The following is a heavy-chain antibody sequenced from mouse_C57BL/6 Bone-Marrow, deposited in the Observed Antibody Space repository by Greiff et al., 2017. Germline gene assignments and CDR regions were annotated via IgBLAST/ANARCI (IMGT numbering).Heavy chain of an antibody. J-gene: IGHJ1*03. Sequence: EVKLVESGGGLVKPGGSLKLSCAASGFTFSSYAMSWVRQTPEKRLEWVATISDGGSYTYYPDNVKGRFTISRDNAKNNLYLQMSQLKAEDTAMYYCARDGGNYYWYFDVWGTGTTVTVSS. V-gene: IGHV5-4*01. CDR2: ISDGGSYT. CDR1: GFTFSSYA. CDR3: ARDGGNYYWYFDV. D-gene: IGHD2-1*01.